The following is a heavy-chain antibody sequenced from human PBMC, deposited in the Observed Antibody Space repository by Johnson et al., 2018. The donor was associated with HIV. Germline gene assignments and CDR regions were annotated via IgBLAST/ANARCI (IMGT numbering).Heavy chain of an antibody. CDR2: IWYDGSNK. CDR1: GFTFSIYW. Sequence: QVQLVESGGGLVQPGGSLRLSCAASGFTFSIYWMTWVRQAPRKGPEWVAVIWYDGSNKYYADSVKGRFTISRDNSKNTLYLQMHSLRAEDTAVYYCAKLTIFGVVPPNEGDAFDIWGQGTMVTVSS. V-gene: IGHV3-33*08. D-gene: IGHD3-3*01. J-gene: IGHJ3*02. CDR3: AKLTIFGVVPPNEGDAFDI.